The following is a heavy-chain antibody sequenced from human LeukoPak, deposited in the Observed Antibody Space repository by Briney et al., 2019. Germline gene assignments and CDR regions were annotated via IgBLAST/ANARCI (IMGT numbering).Heavy chain of an antibody. J-gene: IGHJ4*02. CDR3: AKGARRSLEYSSSKTFDY. D-gene: IGHD6-6*01. CDR2: IRYDGSNK. V-gene: IGHV3-30*02. Sequence: GGSLRLSCAASGFTFSSYGMHWIRQAPGKGLEWVVFIRYDGSNKYYADSVKGRFTISRDNSKNTLYLQMNSLRAEDTAVYYCAKGARRSLEYSSSKTFDYWGQGTLVTVSS. CDR1: GFTFSSYG.